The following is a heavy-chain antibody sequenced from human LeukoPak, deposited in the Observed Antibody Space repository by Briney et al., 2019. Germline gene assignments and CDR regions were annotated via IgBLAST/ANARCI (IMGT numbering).Heavy chain of an antibody. CDR2: ISSNGGST. J-gene: IGHJ4*02. V-gene: IGHV3-64*01. Sequence: PGGSLRLSCAASGFTLSSYAMHWVRQAPGKGLEYVSAISSNGGSTYYANSVKGRFTISRDNSKNTLYLQMGSLRAEDMAVYYCAREYSSSSGRYFDYWGQGTLVTVSS. D-gene: IGHD6-6*01. CDR3: AREYSSSSGRYFDY. CDR1: GFTLSSYA.